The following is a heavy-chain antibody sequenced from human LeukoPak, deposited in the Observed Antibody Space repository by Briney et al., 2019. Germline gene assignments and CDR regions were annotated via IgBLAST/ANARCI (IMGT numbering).Heavy chain of an antibody. J-gene: IGHJ4*02. CDR3: AKDITMIVVVQEEPFDY. Sequence: GGSLRLSCAASGFTFSSYAMSWVRQALGKGLEWVSAISGSGGSTYYADSVKGRFTISRDNSKNTLYLQMNSLRAEDTAVYYCAKDITMIVVVQEEPFDYWGQGTLVTVSS. CDR1: GFTFSSYA. V-gene: IGHV3-23*01. D-gene: IGHD3-22*01. CDR2: ISGSGGST.